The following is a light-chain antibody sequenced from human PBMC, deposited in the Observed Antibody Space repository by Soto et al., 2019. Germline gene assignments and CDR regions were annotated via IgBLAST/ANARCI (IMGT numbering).Light chain of an antibody. CDR2: KVS. V-gene: IGKV2-30*01. J-gene: IGKJ1*01. Sequence: AVLIQSPLSLPVTLGQPASISCGSRQSLDYSDGNTSLGWFQLRPGQSPMRLLYKVSNRDSGVPDRLRGSVSGTDFTLKISRVEAQGVGVYYCMQGSFWPWTFGQGTKVDIK. CDR1: QSLDYSDGNTS. CDR3: MQGSFWPWT.